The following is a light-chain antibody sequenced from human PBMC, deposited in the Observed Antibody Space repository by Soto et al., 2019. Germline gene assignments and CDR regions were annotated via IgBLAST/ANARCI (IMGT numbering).Light chain of an antibody. CDR1: QSISSL. J-gene: IGKJ1*01. CDR3: HQYYSFPRT. CDR2: KAS. V-gene: IGKV1-5*03. Sequence: DIQQPQPPSTLSASEGERVTITCRASQSISSLLAWYQHKPGKAPKFLTYKASSLQSGVPSRFSGSGSGTEFTLTITSLQPDDFATYYCHQYYSFPRTFGQGSMVDVK.